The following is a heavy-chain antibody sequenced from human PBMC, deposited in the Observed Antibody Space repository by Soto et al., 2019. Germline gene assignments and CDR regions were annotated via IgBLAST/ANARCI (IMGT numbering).Heavy chain of an antibody. Sequence: SETLSLTCTASNGSVSSGTYSWSWVRQPPGKGLEWIGYIYYSGTTYYTPSLKSRLTMSMDRANDHFSLNLTSVTAADTAVYFCARGHYYYGMDVWGQGITVTVSS. V-gene: IGHV4-30-2*01. CDR2: IYYSGTT. J-gene: IGHJ6*02. CDR1: NGSVSSGTYS. CDR3: ARGHYYYGMDV.